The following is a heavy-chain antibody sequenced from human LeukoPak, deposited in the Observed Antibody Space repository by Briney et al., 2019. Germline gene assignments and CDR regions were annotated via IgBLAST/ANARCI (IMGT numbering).Heavy chain of an antibody. CDR1: GFTFSSYA. V-gene: IGHV3-30*04. D-gene: IGHD2-15*01. CDR2: ISYDGSNK. Sequence: GGSLRLSCAASGFTFSSYAMHWVRQAPGKGLEWVAVISYDGSNKYYADSVKGRFTISRDNSQNTLYLQMNSLRTEDTAVYYCARELAAKFDYWGQGTLVTVSS. J-gene: IGHJ4*02. CDR3: ARELAAKFDY.